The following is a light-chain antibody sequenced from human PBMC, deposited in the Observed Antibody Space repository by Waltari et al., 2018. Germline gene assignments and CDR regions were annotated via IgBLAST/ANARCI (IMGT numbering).Light chain of an antibody. CDR2: DAS. CDR3: QQRADRLPVT. V-gene: IGKV3-11*01. Sequence: CLPSQCDCCELARYQPKPGQAPMLLIYDASNTDTLGPTMFSGSQSGTDFTLSINSLEPEDFAVYFCQQRADRLPVTFGQGTRVEMK. J-gene: IGKJ1*01. CDR1: QCDCCE.